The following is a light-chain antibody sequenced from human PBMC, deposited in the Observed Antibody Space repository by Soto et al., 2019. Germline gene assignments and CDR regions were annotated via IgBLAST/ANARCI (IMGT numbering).Light chain of an antibody. CDR2: DAS. J-gene: IGKJ2*01. Sequence: DIQMTQSPSTLSASIGDRVTITCRASQSISTWLAWYQRKPGKAPNLLIYDASCLERGVPSRFSGSGSGKECTLTISSLQPDELATYHCQQYNTYPYTFGQGTQLEIK. V-gene: IGKV1-5*01. CDR1: QSISTW. CDR3: QQYNTYPYT.